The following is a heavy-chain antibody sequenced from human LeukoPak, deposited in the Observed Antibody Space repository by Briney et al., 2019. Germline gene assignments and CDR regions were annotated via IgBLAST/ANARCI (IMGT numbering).Heavy chain of an antibody. V-gene: IGHV1-46*01. CDR2: INPSGGST. CDR1: GYTFTSYY. CDR3: ARRTGIAAAGTHGFDP. J-gene: IGHJ5*02. D-gene: IGHD6-13*01. Sequence: ASVKVSCKASGYTFTSYYMHWVRWAPGQGLEWMGIINPSGGSTSYAQKFQGRVTMTRDTSTSTVYMELSSLRSEDTAVYYCARRTGIAAAGTHGFDPWGQGTLVTVSS.